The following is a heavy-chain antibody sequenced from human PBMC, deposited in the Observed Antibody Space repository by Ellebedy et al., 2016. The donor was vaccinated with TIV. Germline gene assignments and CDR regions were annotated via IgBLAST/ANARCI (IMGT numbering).Heavy chain of an antibody. D-gene: IGHD6-19*01. Sequence: SETLSLTCTVSGGSISSGGYYWSWIRQHPGKGLEWIGYIYYSGSTYYNPSLKSRVTISVDTSKNQFSLKLSSVTAADTAVYYCARGGWGYLDYWGQGTLVTVSS. CDR1: GGSISSGGYY. V-gene: IGHV4-31*03. CDR2: IYYSGST. CDR3: ARGGWGYLDY. J-gene: IGHJ4*02.